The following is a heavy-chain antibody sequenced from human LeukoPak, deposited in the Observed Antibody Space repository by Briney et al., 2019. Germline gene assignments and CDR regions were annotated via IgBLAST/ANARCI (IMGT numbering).Heavy chain of an antibody. Sequence: GGSLRLSCAASGFTFSSYAMSWVRQAPGKGLEWVSAISGSGGSTYYADSVKGRFTISRDNSKNTLYLRMNSLRAEDTAVYYCAKDRSKGSSTSCYGYWGQGTLVTVSS. J-gene: IGHJ4*02. CDR2: ISGSGGST. CDR3: AKDRSKGSSTSCYGY. D-gene: IGHD2-2*01. V-gene: IGHV3-23*01. CDR1: GFTFSSYA.